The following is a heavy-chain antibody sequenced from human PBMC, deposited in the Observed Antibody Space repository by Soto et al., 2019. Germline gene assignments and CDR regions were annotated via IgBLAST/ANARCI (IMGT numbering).Heavy chain of an antibody. V-gene: IGHV1-18*01. Sequence: ASVKVSCKASGYTFTSYGISWVRQAPGQGLEWMGWISAYNGNTNYAQKLQGRFTMTTDTSTSTAYMELRSLRSDDTAVYYCARDHANLDIVVVPAAINAFDIWGQGTMVTVSS. CDR2: ISAYNGNT. D-gene: IGHD2-2*02. J-gene: IGHJ3*02. CDR3: ARDHANLDIVVVPAAINAFDI. CDR1: GYTFTSYG.